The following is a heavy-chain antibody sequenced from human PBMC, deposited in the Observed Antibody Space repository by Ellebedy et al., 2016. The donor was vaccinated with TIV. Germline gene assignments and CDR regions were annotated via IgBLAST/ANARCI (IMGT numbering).Heavy chain of an antibody. V-gene: IGHV1-69*05. CDR2: IIPIFGTA. CDR3: ARELWEPKLLHPRYYYYYGMDV. Sequence: SVKVSXXASGGTFSSYAISWVRQAPGQGLEWMGGIIPIFGTANYAQKFQGRVTMTRDTSTSTVYMELSSLRSEDTAVYYCARELWEPKLLHPRYYYYYGMDVWGLGTTVTVSS. J-gene: IGHJ6*02. CDR1: GGTFSSYA. D-gene: IGHD2-15*01.